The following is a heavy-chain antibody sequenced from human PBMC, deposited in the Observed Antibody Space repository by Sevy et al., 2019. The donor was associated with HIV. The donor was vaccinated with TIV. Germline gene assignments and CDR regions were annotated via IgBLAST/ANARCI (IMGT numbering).Heavy chain of an antibody. CDR1: GVSISSYY. V-gene: IGHV4-59*01. CDR2: MSYSGRT. J-gene: IGHJ4*02. D-gene: IGHD3-22*01. CDR3: ARAYDSKSSTFDY. Sequence: SETLSRTCTVSGVSISSYYWTWIRQPPGKGLEWIGYMSYSGRTNYNPSLKSRVTISVDTSKNQFSLKLSSVTAADTAVYYCARAYDSKSSTFDYWGQGILVTVSS.